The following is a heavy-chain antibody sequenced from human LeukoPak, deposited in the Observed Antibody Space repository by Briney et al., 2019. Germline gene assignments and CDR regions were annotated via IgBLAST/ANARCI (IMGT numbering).Heavy chain of an antibody. Sequence: HPGGSLRLSCEGSGFTFSSYEMNWVRQAPGKGLEWVSYIHTGSSPTSYADSVKGRFTISRDNAKNSLYPQMNSLRAEDTAVYYCARVRSYFYYYYMDVWGKGTMVTVSS. J-gene: IGHJ6*03. V-gene: IGHV3-48*03. D-gene: IGHD3-10*01. CDR1: GFTFSSYE. CDR2: IHTGSSPT. CDR3: ARVRSYFYYYYMDV.